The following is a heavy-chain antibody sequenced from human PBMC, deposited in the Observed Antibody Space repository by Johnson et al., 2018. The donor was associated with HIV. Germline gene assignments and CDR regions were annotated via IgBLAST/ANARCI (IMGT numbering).Heavy chain of an antibody. CDR3: AKSIVVVIAGNNDDAFDI. J-gene: IGHJ3*02. CDR1: GISFSSYA. D-gene: IGHD2-21*01. Sequence: QVQLVESGGGVVQPGRSLRLSCAVSGISFSSYAMHWVRQAPGKGLRWVAVTWYDGSNKYYADSVKGRFTISRDNSKNTLYLQMNSLRAEDTAVYYCAKSIVVVIAGNNDDAFDIWGQGTMVTVSS. V-gene: IGHV3-33*06. CDR2: TWYDGSNK.